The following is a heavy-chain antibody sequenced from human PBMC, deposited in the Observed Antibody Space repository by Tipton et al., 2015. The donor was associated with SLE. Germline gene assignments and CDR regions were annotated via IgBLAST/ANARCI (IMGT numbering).Heavy chain of an antibody. V-gene: IGHV4-39*07. D-gene: IGHD3-16*01. J-gene: IGHJ6*02. Sequence: TLSLTCTVSGGSISSSSYYWGGIRQPPGKGLEWIGSIYYSGSTYYNPSLKSRVTISVDTSKNQFSLNLSSVTAADTAVYYCARWEFYVSYHYGMDVWGQGTTVTVSS. CDR3: ARWEFYVSYHYGMDV. CDR1: GGSISSSSYY. CDR2: IYYSGST.